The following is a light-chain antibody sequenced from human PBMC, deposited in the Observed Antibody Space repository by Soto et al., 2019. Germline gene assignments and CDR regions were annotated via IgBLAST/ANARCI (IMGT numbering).Light chain of an antibody. CDR2: GAF. J-gene: IGKJ1*01. V-gene: IGKV3-15*01. Sequence: EIVMTQSPVTLSVSPGERATLSCRASQTIGSNLVWYQQRPGQAPRLLIYGAFTRAAGVPARFSGSGSGTEFTLTLCSLQSEDSAVYYCQQFNNWPRTFGQGTKV. CDR3: QQFNNWPRT. CDR1: QTIGSN.